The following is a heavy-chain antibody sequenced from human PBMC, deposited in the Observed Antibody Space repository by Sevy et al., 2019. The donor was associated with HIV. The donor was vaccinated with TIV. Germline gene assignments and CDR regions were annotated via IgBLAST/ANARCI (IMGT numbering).Heavy chain of an antibody. J-gene: IGHJ4*02. CDR1: GLTFIDYY. D-gene: IGHD4-17*01. V-gene: IGHV3-11*04. CDR2: ISPSGTTI. CDR3: ATARSVTFWGHFDY. Sequence: GGSLRLSCAASGLTFIDYYMGWLRQAPGKGLEWVSYISPSGTTIYYADSVKGRFTVSRDNAKNSLYLQMNSLRAEDTAVYYCATARSVTFWGHFDYWGQGTLVTVSS.